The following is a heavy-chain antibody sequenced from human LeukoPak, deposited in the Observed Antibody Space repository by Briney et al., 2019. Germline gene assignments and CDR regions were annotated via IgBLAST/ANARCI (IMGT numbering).Heavy chain of an antibody. CDR3: ARGLAAAGLYFDY. CDR1: GFTVSSNY. D-gene: IGHD6-13*01. Sequence: GGSLRLSCAASGFTVSSNYMAWVRQAPGKGLEWVSVVYTCGSTYSADSVKGRFTISRDNSKNTLYLQMNSLRAEDTAVYYCARGLAAAGLYFDYWGQGTLVTVSS. CDR2: VYTCGST. J-gene: IGHJ4*02. V-gene: IGHV3-53*01.